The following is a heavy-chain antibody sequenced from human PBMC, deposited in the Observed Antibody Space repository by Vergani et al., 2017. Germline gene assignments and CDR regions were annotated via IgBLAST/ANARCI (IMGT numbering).Heavy chain of an antibody. CDR1: GYSISSGYY. D-gene: IGHD7-27*01. Sequence: QVQLQESGPGLVKPSETLSLTCAVSGYSISSGYYWGWIRQPPGKGLEWIGSIYHSGSTYYKPSLKSRVTMSIDTSKNQFSLKLTSVTAADTAVYYCATGAGPFDIWGQGTLVTVSS. V-gene: IGHV4-38-2*01. J-gene: IGHJ4*02. CDR3: ATGAGPFDI. CDR2: IYHSGST.